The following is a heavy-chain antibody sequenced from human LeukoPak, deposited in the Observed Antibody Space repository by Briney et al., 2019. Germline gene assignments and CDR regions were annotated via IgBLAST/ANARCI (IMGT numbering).Heavy chain of an antibody. V-gene: IGHV3-21*01. J-gene: IGHJ4*02. D-gene: IGHD6-19*01. CDR3: ARDPSSGFIDY. Sequence: GGSLRLSCAASGFTFSSYSMNWVRQAPGKGLEWVSSISSSSSYIYYADSVKGRFIISRDNAKNSLYLQMNSLRAEDTAVYYCARDPSSGFIDYWGQGTLVTVSS. CDR2: ISSSSSYI. CDR1: GFTFSSYS.